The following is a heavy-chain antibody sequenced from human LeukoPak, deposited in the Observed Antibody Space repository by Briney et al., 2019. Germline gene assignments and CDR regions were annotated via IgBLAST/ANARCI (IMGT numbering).Heavy chain of an antibody. V-gene: IGHV3-7*03. CDR2: IKQDGSGK. CDR3: AREGPGSGWYL. Sequence: GGSLRLSCATSGFTFSDYWMNWVRQAPGKGLEWVANIKQDGSGKYYVDSVKGRFTISRDNAKNSLYMQMNSLRAEDTAVYYCAREGPGSGWYLWGQGTLVTVSS. CDR1: GFTFSDYW. J-gene: IGHJ5*02. D-gene: IGHD6-19*01.